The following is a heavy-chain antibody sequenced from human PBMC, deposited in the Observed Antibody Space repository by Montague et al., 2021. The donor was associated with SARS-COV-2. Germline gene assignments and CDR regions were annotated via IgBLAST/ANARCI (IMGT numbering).Heavy chain of an antibody. CDR2: TSDTGST. J-gene: IGHJ4*02. CDR1: GGSINFYY. V-gene: IGHV4-59*13. D-gene: IGHD1-26*01. CDR3: AREVGRYYDCRPDS. Sequence: SETLSLTCTVSGGSINFYYLSWVRQTPGRGLEWIGYTSDTGSTNYNPSLKSRVAISVDASNNQFSLNLYSVTAADTAVYYCAREVGRYYDCRPDSWGQGTLVTVSS.